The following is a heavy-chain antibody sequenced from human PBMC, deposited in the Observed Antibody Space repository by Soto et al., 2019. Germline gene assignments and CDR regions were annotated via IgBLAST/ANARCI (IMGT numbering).Heavy chain of an antibody. D-gene: IGHD2-2*01. V-gene: IGHV1-18*01. CDR3: ARAGDGCTSTRCSPWPDTHFDL. CDR2: ISPYNGNT. Sequence: QVQLVQSGDEVKKPGASVKVSCKASGYTFTNYGISWVRQAPGQGLEWMGWISPYNGNTKYPQKLQGRVTMTTDTSTRASYMELRSLRPDDTALYLCARAGDGCTSTRCSPWPDTHFDLWGRGTLVTVSS. CDR1: GYTFTNYG. J-gene: IGHJ2*01.